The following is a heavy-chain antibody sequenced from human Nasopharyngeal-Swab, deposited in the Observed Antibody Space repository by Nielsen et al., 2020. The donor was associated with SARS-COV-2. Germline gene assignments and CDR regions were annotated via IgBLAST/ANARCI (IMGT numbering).Heavy chain of an antibody. CDR2: AIHSGTA. V-gene: IGHV4-34*01. Sequence: SESLSLTCTYEGASFTSILWNWVSQPPGKGLEWIGEAIHSGTATYNPSLTGRVTIPLDTAWSQCSLRLSSLSDANTAVNFCARGGQYNAMDVWDQGTKVAVSS. J-gene: IGHJ6*02. CDR3: ARGGQYNAMDV. CDR1: GASFTSIL.